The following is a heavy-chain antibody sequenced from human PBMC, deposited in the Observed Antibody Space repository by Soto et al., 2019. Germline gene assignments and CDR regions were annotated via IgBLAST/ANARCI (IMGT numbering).Heavy chain of an antibody. V-gene: IGHV2-5*02. J-gene: IGHJ4*02. CDR3: AHSPPYLERMTQPVDY. D-gene: IGHD1-1*01. CDR1: GFSLSTSGVG. Sequence: QITLKESGPTLVKPTQTLTLTCSFSGFSLSTSGVGVAWIRQPPGKDLEWLGHIYWDDDKRYSPSLKARLTITKDTSKNQVVLTMTDMDPVDTATYYWAHSPPYLERMTQPVDYWGQETLGTVSS. CDR2: IYWDDDK.